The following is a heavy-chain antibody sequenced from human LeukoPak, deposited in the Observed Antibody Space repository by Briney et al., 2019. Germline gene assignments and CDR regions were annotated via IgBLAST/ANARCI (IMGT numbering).Heavy chain of an antibody. CDR1: GYSISSGYY. D-gene: IGHD3-22*01. V-gene: IGHV4-38-2*02. CDR2: IYHSGST. J-gene: IGHJ4*02. CDR3: ARGRNEYDSSGYYYPIDFDY. Sequence: SETLSLTCTVSGYSISSGYYWGWIRQPPGKGLEWIGSIYHSGSTYYNPSLKSRVTISVDTSKNQFSLKLSSVTAADTAVYYCARGRNEYDSSGYYYPIDFDYWGQGTLVTVSS.